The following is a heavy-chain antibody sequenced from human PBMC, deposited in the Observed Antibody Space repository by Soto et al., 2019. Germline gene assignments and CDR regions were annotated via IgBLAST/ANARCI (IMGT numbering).Heavy chain of an antibody. V-gene: IGHV3-23*01. CDR2: ISGSGGST. CDR3: AKDRAIVKX. D-gene: IGHD3-22*01. J-gene: IGHJ4*02. CDR1: GFTFSSYA. Sequence: PWGSLRLSCAASGFTFSSYAMSWVRQAPGKGMELVSAISGSGGSTYYADSVKGRFTISRDNYKNTLYLKMNSLRAEDTAVYYCAKDRAIVKXWGQVTLVTVSX.